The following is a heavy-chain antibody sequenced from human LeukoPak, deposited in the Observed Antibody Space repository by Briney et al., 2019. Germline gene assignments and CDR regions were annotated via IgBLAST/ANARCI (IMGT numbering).Heavy chain of an antibody. CDR3: AREVVRGVIDY. J-gene: IGHJ4*02. CDR1: GFTVSSNY. CDR2: IYSGGST. D-gene: IGHD3-10*01. V-gene: IGHV3-53*01. Sequence: GGSLRLSCAASGFTVSSNYMSWVRQAPGKGLGWVSVIYSGGSTYYADSVKGRFTISRDNSKNTLYLQMNSLRAEDTAVYYCAREVVRGVIDYWGQGTLVTVSS.